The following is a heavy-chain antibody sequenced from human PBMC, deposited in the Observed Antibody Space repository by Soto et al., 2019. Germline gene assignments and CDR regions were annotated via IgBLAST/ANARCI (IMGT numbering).Heavy chain of an antibody. CDR2: IIPIFGTA. D-gene: IGHD2-15*01. Sequence: QVQLVQSGAEVKKPGSSVKVSCKASGGTFSSYAISWVRQAPGQGLEWMGGIIPIFGTANYAQKFQGRVTITXXEXTXXADMELSSLRSEDTAVYYCARADGGNPAVVWYFDLWGRGTLVTVSS. J-gene: IGHJ2*01. CDR3: ARADGGNPAVVWYFDL. CDR1: GGTFSSYA. V-gene: IGHV1-69*05.